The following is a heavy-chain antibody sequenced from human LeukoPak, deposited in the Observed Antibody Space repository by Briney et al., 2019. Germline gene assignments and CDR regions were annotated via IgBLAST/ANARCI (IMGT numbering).Heavy chain of an antibody. Sequence: SETLSLTCTVSGGSISSYYWSWIRQPPGKGPEWIGYIYYSGSTNYNPSLKSRVTISVDTSKNQFSLKLSSVTAADTAVYYCARPLHPDYGSGSYDAFDIWGQGTMVTVSS. CDR2: IYYSGST. D-gene: IGHD3-10*01. CDR1: GGSISSYY. V-gene: IGHV4-59*12. CDR3: ARPLHPDYGSGSYDAFDI. J-gene: IGHJ3*02.